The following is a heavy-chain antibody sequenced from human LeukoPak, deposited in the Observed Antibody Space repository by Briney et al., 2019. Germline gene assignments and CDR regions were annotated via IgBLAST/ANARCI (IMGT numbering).Heavy chain of an antibody. J-gene: IGHJ3*02. Sequence: PSQTLSLTCAISGDSVSSNSTAWNWTRQSPSRGLEWLGRTYYRSKWYNDYTVSVKSRITFNPDTSKNQFSLHLNSVTPEDTAVYYCARKRLSADSFDIWGQGTLVTVSS. V-gene: IGHV6-1*01. CDR1: GDSVSSNSTA. CDR3: ARKRLSADSFDI. CDR2: TYYRSKWYN. D-gene: IGHD4/OR15-4a*01.